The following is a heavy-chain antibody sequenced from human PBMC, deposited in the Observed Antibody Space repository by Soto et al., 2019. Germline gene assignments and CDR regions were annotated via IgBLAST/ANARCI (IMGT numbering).Heavy chain of an antibody. D-gene: IGHD4-17*01. J-gene: IGHJ4*01. CDR3: ARLLPHDYGFDY. Sequence: WWCIGLCCAASGVTVSSYAVDWFRQAPGKGLEWVSVISGSDGSTYYADSVKGRFTISRDNSKNTLYLQLNSLRAEDTAIYYCARLLPHDYGFDYWGHGTLVIGTS. V-gene: IGHV3-23*01. CDR1: GVTVSSYA. CDR2: ISGSDGST.